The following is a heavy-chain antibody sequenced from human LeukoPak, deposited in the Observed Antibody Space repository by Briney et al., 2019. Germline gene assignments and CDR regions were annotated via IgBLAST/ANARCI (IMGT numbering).Heavy chain of an antibody. CDR2: IYSGGST. CDR1: GFTVSSNY. D-gene: IGHD6-13*01. CDR3: ARDLLYSSSWYSDY. Sequence: GGSLRLSCAASGFTVSSNYMSWVRQAPGKGLEWVSVIYSGGSTYYADSVKGRFTISRDNSKNTLYLQMTSLRAEDTAVYYCARDLLYSSSWYSDYWGQGTLVTVSS. J-gene: IGHJ4*02. V-gene: IGHV3-53*01.